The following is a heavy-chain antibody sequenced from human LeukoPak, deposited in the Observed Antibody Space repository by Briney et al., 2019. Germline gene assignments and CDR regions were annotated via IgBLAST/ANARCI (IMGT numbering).Heavy chain of an antibody. Sequence: PGRSLRLSCAASGFTFSSYAMHWVRQAPGKGLEWVAVISYDGSNKYYADSVKGRFTISRDNSKNTLYLQMNSLRAEDTAVYYCAKSLQPRYGPSAFDIWGQGTMVTVSS. D-gene: IGHD5-24*01. CDR3: AKSLQPRYGPSAFDI. CDR2: ISYDGSNK. J-gene: IGHJ3*02. CDR1: GFTFSSYA. V-gene: IGHV3-30-3*02.